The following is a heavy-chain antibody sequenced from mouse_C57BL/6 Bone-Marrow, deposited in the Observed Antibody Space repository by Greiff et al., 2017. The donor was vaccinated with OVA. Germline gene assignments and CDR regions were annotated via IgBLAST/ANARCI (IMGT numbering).Heavy chain of an antibody. V-gene: IGHV1-72*01. CDR2: IDPNSGGT. Sequence: QVQLKQPGAELVKPGASVKLSCKASGYTFTSYWMHWVKQRPGRGLEWIGRIDPNSGGTKYNEKFKSKATLTVDKPSSTAYMQLSSLTSEDSAVYYCAREGTYYYGSSYVGYWGQGTTLTVSS. CDR3: AREGTYYYGSSYVGY. J-gene: IGHJ2*01. D-gene: IGHD1-1*01. CDR1: GYTFTSYW.